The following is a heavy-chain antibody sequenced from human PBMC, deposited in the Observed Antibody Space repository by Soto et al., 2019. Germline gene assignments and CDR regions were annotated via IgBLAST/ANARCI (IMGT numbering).Heavy chain of an antibody. J-gene: IGHJ4*02. D-gene: IGHD2-15*01. CDR2: IYYRGNT. CDR3: ARGGVVVAATYYFDY. CDR1: GYSISSGFY. V-gene: IGHV4-38-2*02. Sequence: PSETLSLTCSVSGYSISSGFYWDWIRQPPGKGLEWIGSIYYRGNTYYNPSHNGRITISLDTSKNQFSLRLTSVTAADTAVYYCARGGVVVAATYYFDYWGQGTLVTVSS.